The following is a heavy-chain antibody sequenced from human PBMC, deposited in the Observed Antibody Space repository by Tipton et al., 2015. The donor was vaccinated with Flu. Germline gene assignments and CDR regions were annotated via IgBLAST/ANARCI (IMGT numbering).Heavy chain of an antibody. CDR1: GFTFRNYG. V-gene: IGHV3-23*01. CDR3: VNLIRRGYGYGYFDN. CDR2: ISGNGRST. D-gene: IGHD5-18*01. J-gene: IGHJ4*02. Sequence: SLRLSCAASGFTFRNYGMSWVRQAPGKGLEWVSSISGNGRSTYYADSVKGRFTISRDNSKNTLYLEMNSLRADDTAVYSCVNLIRRGYGYGYFDNWGQGALVTASS.